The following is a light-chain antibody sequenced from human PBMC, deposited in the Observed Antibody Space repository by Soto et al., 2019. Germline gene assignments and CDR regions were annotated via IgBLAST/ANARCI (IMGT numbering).Light chain of an antibody. J-gene: IGLJ1*01. CDR1: SSNIGINP. Sequence: QSVLTQPASASGTPGQRVTIPCSGGSSNIGINPVAWHQQLRGMAPKLLIYDNKKRPSGVPDRFSGSRSVTSASLAISGLQSEDEADYCCGAWQASLNGYVFGSGTKVTVL. V-gene: IGLV1-44*01. CDR2: DNK. CDR3: GAWQASLNGYV.